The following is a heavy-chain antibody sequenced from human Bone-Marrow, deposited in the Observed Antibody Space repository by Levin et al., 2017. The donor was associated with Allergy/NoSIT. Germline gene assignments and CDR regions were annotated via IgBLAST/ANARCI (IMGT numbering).Heavy chain of an antibody. CDR3: ARLVVGAKWWFAP. Sequence: GASVKVSCKASGYTFRNYGISWVRQAPGRGLEWLGWISTDTGNRHYAQNLQGRVTMTTDTSTDTAHLELRSLRSDDTAIYYCARLVVGAKWWFAPWGQGTPVTVSS. J-gene: IGHJ5*02. D-gene: IGHD2-21*01. V-gene: IGHV1-18*01. CDR2: ISTDTGNR. CDR1: GYTFRNYG.